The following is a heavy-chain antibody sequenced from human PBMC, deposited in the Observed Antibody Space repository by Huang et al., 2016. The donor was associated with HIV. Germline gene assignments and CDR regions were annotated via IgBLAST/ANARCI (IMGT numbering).Heavy chain of an antibody. CDR3: VRRGFESNTWIFDS. V-gene: IGHV5-51*01. J-gene: IGHJ4*02. Sequence: RQMPGKGLEWMGIIYPGDSDTRYSPSFQGRVSISADKSFNTAYLHWSSLRASDTAIYYCVRRGFESNTWIFDSWGQGTLVTVSS. CDR2: IYPGDSDT. D-gene: IGHD2-15*01.